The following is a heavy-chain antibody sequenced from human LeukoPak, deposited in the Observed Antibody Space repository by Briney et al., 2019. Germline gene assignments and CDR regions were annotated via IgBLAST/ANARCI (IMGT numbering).Heavy chain of an antibody. D-gene: IGHD6-13*01. Sequence: GGSLRLSCAASGFTFSNYAMSWVRQAPGKGLEGVSAISGSGGSTYFADSVKGRFTITRDNSKNTLSLQMNSLRAEDTAVYYCAKDRAAAAGDAFDYWGQGALVTVSS. CDR2: ISGSGGST. J-gene: IGHJ4*02. CDR1: GFTFSNYA. V-gene: IGHV3-23*01. CDR3: AKDRAAAAGDAFDY.